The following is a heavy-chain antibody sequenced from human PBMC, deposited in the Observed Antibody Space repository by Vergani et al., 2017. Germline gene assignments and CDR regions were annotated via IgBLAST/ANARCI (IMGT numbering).Heavy chain of an antibody. CDR2: IHTSGST. CDR3: ARGSCLGGSCLKPLFDY. CDR1: GGSINSHNYY. Sequence: QLQLQESGPGLVKPSQTLSLTCTVSGGSINSHNYYWSWIRQPAGKGLEWIGQIHTSGSTTYNPSLKSRVTMSEDTSKDQFSLNLTSVTAADTAVYYCARGSCLGGSCLKPLFDYWVEGILVTVSS. V-gene: IGHV4-61*02. J-gene: IGHJ4*02. D-gene: IGHD2-15*01.